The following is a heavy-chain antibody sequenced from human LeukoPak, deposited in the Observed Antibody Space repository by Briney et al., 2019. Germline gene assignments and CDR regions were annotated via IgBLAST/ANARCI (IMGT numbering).Heavy chain of an antibody. Sequence: PSETLSLTCTVSGYSISRGYYWAWIRQTPGKGLEWIGSIYHTSSTYRNPSLRSRVTISVDTSKNQFSLKLSSLTAADTAVYYCARGGSRYQLLNWFDPWGQGTLVTVSS. CDR1: GYSISRGYY. CDR3: ARGGSRYQLLNWFDP. CDR2: IYHTSST. D-gene: IGHD2-2*01. V-gene: IGHV4-38-2*02. J-gene: IGHJ5*02.